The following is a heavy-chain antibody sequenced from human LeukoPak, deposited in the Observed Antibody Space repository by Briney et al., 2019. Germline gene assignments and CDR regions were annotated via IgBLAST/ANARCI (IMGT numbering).Heavy chain of an antibody. CDR1: CVSIRSNE. J-gene: IGHJ4*02. CDR2: VYYRGST. Sequence: AETLSLTCTVSCVSIRSNEWSWSRQPPRKGPEWNEFVYYRGSTNYHPSLNSRVTISVATSKNQFSLKLSSVTAADTAVYYCARVENYGSGVLGHWGQGTLVAVSS. CDR3: ARVENYGSGVLGH. V-gene: IGHV4-59*01. D-gene: IGHD3-10*01.